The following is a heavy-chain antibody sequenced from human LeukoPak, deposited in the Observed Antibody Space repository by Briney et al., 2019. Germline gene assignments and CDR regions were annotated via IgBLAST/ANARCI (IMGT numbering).Heavy chain of an antibody. CDR2: INHSGST. V-gene: IGHV4-34*01. D-gene: IGHD3-9*01. CDR1: GGSFSGYY. J-gene: IGHJ5*02. Sequence: KPSETLSLTCAVYGGSFSGYYWSWIRQPPGKGLEWIGEINHSGSTNYNPSLKSRVTISVDTSKNQFSLKLSSVTAADTPVYYCARRPHYDILTGYYGSNWFDPWGQGTLVTVSS. CDR3: ARRPHYDILTGYYGSNWFDP.